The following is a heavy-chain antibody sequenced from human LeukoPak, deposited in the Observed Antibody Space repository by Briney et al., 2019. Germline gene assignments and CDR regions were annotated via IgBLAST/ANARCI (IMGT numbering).Heavy chain of an antibody. CDR2: ITGSGSST. D-gene: IGHD2-21*02. CDR3: TKEGPYCAGDCYYNY. Sequence: GGSLRLSCAASGFTFSNYLMNWVRQAPGKGLEWVSAITGSGSSTYYADSVKGRFTISRDNSKNTLYLQMKRLRAEDTAVYYCTKEGPYCAGDCYYNYWGQGTLVSVSS. CDR1: GFTFSNYL. V-gene: IGHV3-23*01. J-gene: IGHJ4*02.